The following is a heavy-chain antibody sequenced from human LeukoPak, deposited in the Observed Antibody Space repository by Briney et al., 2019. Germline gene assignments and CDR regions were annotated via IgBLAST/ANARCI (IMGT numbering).Heavy chain of an antibody. Sequence: GGSQSLPCAASGFTFNNYGMHWVRQAPGKGLEWVAAIWYDGSNKYYADSVKGRFTISRDNSKNTLYLQMNSLRAEDTAVYYCARAISHINYGVDVGRQGTTVTVSS. J-gene: IGHJ6*01. CDR1: GFTFNNYG. CDR3: ARAISHINYGVDV. CDR2: IWYDGSNK. V-gene: IGHV3-33*01. D-gene: IGHD1-14*01.